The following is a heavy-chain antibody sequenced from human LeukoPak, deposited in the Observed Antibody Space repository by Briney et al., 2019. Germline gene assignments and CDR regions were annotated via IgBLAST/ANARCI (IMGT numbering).Heavy chain of an antibody. V-gene: IGHV1-69*04. CDR3: ARDRARVGSGSYYNGGWGY. Sequence: SVKVSCKASGGTFSSYAISWVRQAPGQGLEWMGRIIPILGIANYAQKFQGRVTITADKSTSTAYMELSSLRSEDTAVYYCARDRARVGSGSYYNGGWGYWGQGTLVTVSS. CDR1: GGTFSSYA. J-gene: IGHJ4*02. CDR2: IIPILGIA. D-gene: IGHD3-10*01.